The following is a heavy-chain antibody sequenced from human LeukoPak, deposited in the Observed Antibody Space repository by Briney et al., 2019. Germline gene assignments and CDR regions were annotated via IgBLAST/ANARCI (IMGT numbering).Heavy chain of an antibody. CDR3: AYGGNQPYYFDY. D-gene: IGHD4-23*01. CDR2: IWYDGSNK. J-gene: IGHJ4*02. V-gene: IGHV3-30*02. Sequence: GGSLRLSCAASGFTFSSYGMHWVRQAPGKGLEWVAVIWYDGSNKYYADSVKGRFTISRDNSKNTLYLQMNSLRAEDTAVYYCAYGGNQPYYFDYWGQGTLVTVSS. CDR1: GFTFSSYG.